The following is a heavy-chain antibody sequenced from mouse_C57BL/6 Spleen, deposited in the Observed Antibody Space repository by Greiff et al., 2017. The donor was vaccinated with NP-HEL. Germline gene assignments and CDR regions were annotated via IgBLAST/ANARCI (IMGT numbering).Heavy chain of an antibody. CDR1: GFTFSNYW. CDR2: IRLKSDNYAT. V-gene: IGHV6-3*01. J-gene: IGHJ3*01. D-gene: IGHD2-1*01. CDR3: TEDYGNYRFAY. Sequence: EVKLVESGGGLVQPGGSMKLSCVASGFTFSNYWMNWVRQSPEKGLEWVAQIRLKSDNYATHYAESVKGRFTISRDDSKSSVYLQMNNLRAEDTGIYYCTEDYGNYRFAYWGQGTLVTVSA.